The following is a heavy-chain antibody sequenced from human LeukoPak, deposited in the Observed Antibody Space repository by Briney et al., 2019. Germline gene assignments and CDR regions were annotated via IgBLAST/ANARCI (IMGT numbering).Heavy chain of an antibody. Sequence: TLSLTCTVSGGSISSYYWSWIRQPPGKALEWLARIDWDDDKYYSTSLKTRLTISKNTSKNQVVLTMTNMDPVDTATYYCARIRYYDSSGYYEIDYWGQGTLVTVSS. CDR2: IDWDDDK. J-gene: IGHJ4*02. D-gene: IGHD3-22*01. CDR3: ARIRYYDSSGYYEIDY. V-gene: IGHV2-70*11. CDR1: GGSISSYYW.